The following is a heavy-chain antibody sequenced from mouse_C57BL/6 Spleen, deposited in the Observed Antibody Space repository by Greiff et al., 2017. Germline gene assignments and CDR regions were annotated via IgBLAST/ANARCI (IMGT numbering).Heavy chain of an antibody. CDR1: GYSFTGYY. Sequence: VQLQQSGPELVKPGASVKISCKASGYSFTGYYMNWVKQSPEKSLEWIGEINPSTGGTTYNQKFKAKATLTVDKSSSTAYMQLKSLTSEDSAVYYCARRALYSNYEYYFDYWGQGTTLTVSS. CDR2: INPSTGGT. V-gene: IGHV1-42*01. J-gene: IGHJ2*01. CDR3: ARRALYSNYEYYFDY. D-gene: IGHD2-5*01.